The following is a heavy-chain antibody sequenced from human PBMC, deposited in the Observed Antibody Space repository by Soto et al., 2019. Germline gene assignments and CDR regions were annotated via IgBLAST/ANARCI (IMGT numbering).Heavy chain of an antibody. CDR1: GFTFSDYY. Sequence: GSLRLSCAASGFTFSDYYMSWIRQAPGKGLEWVSYISGGGGSTIQYADSVKGRFTISRDNAKNSLYLQMNSLRVADTAVYYCTRVRGYYDSSGFDYWGQGTPVTVSS. CDR3: TRVRGYYDSSGFDY. D-gene: IGHD3-22*01. V-gene: IGHV3-11*01. CDR2: ISGGGGSTI. J-gene: IGHJ4*02.